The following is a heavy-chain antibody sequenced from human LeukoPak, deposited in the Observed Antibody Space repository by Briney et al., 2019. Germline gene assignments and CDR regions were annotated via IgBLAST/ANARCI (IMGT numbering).Heavy chain of an antibody. CDR2: FFHSGPT. Sequence: SQTLSLTCTVSGGSISSDNYWSWIRQSPGKGLEWIGYFFHSGPTYYNPSLESRVTISVDTSKNQLSLKLSSVTAADTAVYYCARDSFYCSSTSCHRPFDYWGQGTLVTVSS. J-gene: IGHJ4*02. D-gene: IGHD2-2*02. CDR1: GGSISSDNY. V-gene: IGHV4-30-2*06. CDR3: ARDSFYCSSTSCHRPFDY.